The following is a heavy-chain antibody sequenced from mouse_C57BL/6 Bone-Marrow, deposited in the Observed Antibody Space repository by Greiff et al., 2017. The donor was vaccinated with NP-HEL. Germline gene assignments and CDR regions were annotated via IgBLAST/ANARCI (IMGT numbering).Heavy chain of an antibody. CDR3: ARSYDYYYFDY. CDR2: ISSGGSYT. V-gene: IGHV5-6*01. CDR1: GFTFSSYG. J-gene: IGHJ2*01. Sequence: DVHLVESGGDLVKPGGSLKLSCAASGFTFSSYGMSWVRQTPDKRLEWVATISSGGSYTYYPDSVKGRFTISRDNAKNTLYLQMSSLKSEDTAMYYGARSYDYYYFDYWGQGTTLTVSS. D-gene: IGHD2-4*01.